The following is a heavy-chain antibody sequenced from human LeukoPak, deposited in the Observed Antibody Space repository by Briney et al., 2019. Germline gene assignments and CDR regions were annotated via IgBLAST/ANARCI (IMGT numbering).Heavy chain of an antibody. Sequence: SETLSLTCTVSGGSISSSSYYWGWIRQPPGKGLERIGSIYYSGSTYYNPSLKSRVTISVDTSKNQFSLKLSSVTAADTAVYYCARTRLVDPFDYWGQGTLVTVSS. CDR3: ARTRLVDPFDY. CDR2: IYYSGST. CDR1: GGSISSSSYY. D-gene: IGHD6-19*01. J-gene: IGHJ4*02. V-gene: IGHV4-39*01.